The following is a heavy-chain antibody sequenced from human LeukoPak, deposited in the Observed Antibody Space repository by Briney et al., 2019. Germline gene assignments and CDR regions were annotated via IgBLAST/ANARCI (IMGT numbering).Heavy chain of an antibody. J-gene: IGHJ6*03. Sequence: ASVKVSCKASGYTFTGYYMHWVRQAPGQGLEWMGWINPNSGGTNYAQKFQGRVTMTRDTSISTAYMELSRLRSDDTAVYYCARGSAYSGSYYYYYYMDVWGKATTVTVSS. CDR3: ARGSAYSGSYYYYYYMDV. CDR2: INPNSGGT. V-gene: IGHV1-2*02. CDR1: GYTFTGYY. D-gene: IGHD1-26*01.